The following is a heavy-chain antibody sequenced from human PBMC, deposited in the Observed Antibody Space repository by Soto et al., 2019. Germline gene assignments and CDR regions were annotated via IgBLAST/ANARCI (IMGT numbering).Heavy chain of an antibody. J-gene: IGHJ6*02. CDR3: AKDRGLAESGRWSHYYYGMDV. CDR1: GFTFNNYG. Sequence: GGSLRLSCAASGFTFNNYGMHWVRQAPGKGLEWVAVISYDGSSKYYGDSVRGRFTISRDNSKNTLFLEMNSLRSEDTAVYYCAKDRGLAESGRWSHYYYGMDVWVQGSTVTVSS. CDR2: ISYDGSSK. D-gene: IGHD1-26*01. V-gene: IGHV3-30*18.